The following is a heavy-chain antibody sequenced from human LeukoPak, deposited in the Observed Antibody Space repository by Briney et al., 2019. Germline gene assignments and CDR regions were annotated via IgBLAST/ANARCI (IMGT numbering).Heavy chain of an antibody. J-gene: IGHJ4*02. V-gene: IGHV3-23*01. CDR3: AKGVHPHDY. Sequence: GGSLRLSCAASEFTFSSYAMSWVRQAPGKGLEWVSTISGSGGSTYYADSVKGWFTISRDNSKNTLYLQMNSLRAEDTAVYFCAKGVHPHDYWGQGTLVTVSS. CDR2: ISGSGGST. CDR1: EFTFSSYA.